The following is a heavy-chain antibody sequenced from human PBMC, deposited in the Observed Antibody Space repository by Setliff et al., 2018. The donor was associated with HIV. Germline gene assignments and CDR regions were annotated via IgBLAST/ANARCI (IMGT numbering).Heavy chain of an antibody. CDR2: ISPYNGHT. V-gene: IGHV1-18*01. J-gene: IGHJ4*02. CDR3: VRERPGGLFDY. CDR1: GYTFTTYD. Sequence: ASVKVSCKASGYTFTTYDITWVRQAPGQGLGWLGWISPYNGHTNFAQKFQGRVTMTTDTATSTAYMEVRSLRSDDTAVYYCVRERPGGLFDYWGQGTLVTVSS. D-gene: IGHD3-10*01.